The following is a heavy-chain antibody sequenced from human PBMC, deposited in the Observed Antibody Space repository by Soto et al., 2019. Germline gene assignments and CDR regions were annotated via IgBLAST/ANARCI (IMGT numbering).Heavy chain of an antibody. CDR1: GYTFTSYD. CDR3: ARDMGFGLSDY. CDR2: INAGNGNT. V-gene: IGHV1-3*01. J-gene: IGHJ4*02. Sequence: QVQLVQSGAEVKKPGPSVKVSCKASGYTFTSYDMHWVRQAPGQRLEWMGWINAGNGNTKYSQKFQGRVTITRDTSASTAYMELSSLRSEDTAVYYCARDMGFGLSDYWGQGTLVTVSS. D-gene: IGHD3-10*01.